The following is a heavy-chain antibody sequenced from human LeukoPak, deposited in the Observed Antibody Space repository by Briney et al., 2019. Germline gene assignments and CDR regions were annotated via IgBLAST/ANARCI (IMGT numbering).Heavy chain of an antibody. CDR3: ARRAINSVMFDY. J-gene: IGHJ4*02. V-gene: IGHV4-59*08. CDR1: GGSVSGYY. CDR2: IHYSGST. Sequence: SETLSLTCTVSGGSVSGYYWSWIRQPPGKGLEWIGYIHYSGSTNYNPSLRSRVTISVDTSKNQFSLKLSSATAADTAVYSCARRAINSVMFDYWGQGTLVTVSS. D-gene: IGHD3-16*01.